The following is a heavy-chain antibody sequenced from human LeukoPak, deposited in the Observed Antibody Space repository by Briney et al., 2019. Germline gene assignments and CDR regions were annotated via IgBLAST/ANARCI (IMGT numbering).Heavy chain of an antibody. D-gene: IGHD2-15*01. V-gene: IGHV4-4*02. Sequence: GSLRLSCAASGFTFSSYAMSWVRQPPGKGLEWIGQIYHSGSTNYNPSLKSRVTISVDKSNNQFSLKLSSVTAADTAVYYCARDGGGSDCWGQGTLVTVSS. CDR3: ARDGGGSDC. CDR2: IYHSGST. CDR1: GFTFSSYAM. J-gene: IGHJ4*02.